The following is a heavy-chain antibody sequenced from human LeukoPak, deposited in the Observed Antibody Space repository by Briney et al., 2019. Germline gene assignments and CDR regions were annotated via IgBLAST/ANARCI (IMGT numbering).Heavy chain of an antibody. CDR3: ARVECSTTACYLRYYYYAMDV. J-gene: IGHJ6*02. CDR2: ISYDGSNT. CDR1: GFTFRNYE. V-gene: IGHV3-30-3*01. Sequence: GGTLRLSCAASGFTFRNYEMNWVRQAPGKGLEWVAVISYDGSNTYYAYSVKGRFTISRDNSKNTLYLQMNSLRPEDTAVYYCARVECSTTACYLRYYYYAMDVWGQGTTVTVSS. D-gene: IGHD2-2*01.